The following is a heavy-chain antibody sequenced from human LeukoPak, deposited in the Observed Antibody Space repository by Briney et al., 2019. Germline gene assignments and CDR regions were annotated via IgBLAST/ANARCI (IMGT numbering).Heavy chain of an antibody. Sequence: ASVKVSCKASGYTFTSYDINWVRQATGQGLEWMGWMNPNSGNTGYAQKFQGRVTITRNTSISTAYMELSSLRSEDTAVYYCAREGDYGPGFDYWGQGTLVTVSS. CDR2: MNPNSGNT. J-gene: IGHJ4*02. CDR1: GYTFTSYD. D-gene: IGHD3-16*01. V-gene: IGHV1-8*03. CDR3: AREGDYGPGFDY.